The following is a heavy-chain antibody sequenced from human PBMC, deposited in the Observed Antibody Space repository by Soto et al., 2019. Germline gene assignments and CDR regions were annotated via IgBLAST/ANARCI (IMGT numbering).Heavy chain of an antibody. V-gene: IGHV1-18*04. CDR1: GYTFTSYG. D-gene: IGHD2-15*01. CDR2: ISPYNGNT. Sequence: QVQLVQSGAEVKKPGASVKVSCKASGYTFTSYGISWVRQAPGQGLEWMGWISPYNGNTNYAQKLPGRVTMTPDTSTSTAYRERRSLRSDDTAVYYFARGEWGGTPAEYFHHWGQGTMVNV. J-gene: IGHJ1*01. CDR3: ARGEWGGTPAEYFHH.